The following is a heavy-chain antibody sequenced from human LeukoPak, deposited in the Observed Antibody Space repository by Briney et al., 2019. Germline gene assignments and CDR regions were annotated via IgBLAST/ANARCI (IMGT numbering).Heavy chain of an antibody. Sequence: SQTLSLTCAISGDSVSSNSAAWNWIRQSPSRGLEWLGRTYYRSKWYNDYAVSVKSRITINPDTSKNQFSLQLNSVTPEDTAVYYCARQRITTVRGVGSWFDPWGQGTLVTVSS. CDR1: GDSVSSNSAA. J-gene: IGHJ5*02. CDR2: TYYRSKWYN. CDR3: ARQRITTVRGVGSWFDP. D-gene: IGHD3-10*01. V-gene: IGHV6-1*01.